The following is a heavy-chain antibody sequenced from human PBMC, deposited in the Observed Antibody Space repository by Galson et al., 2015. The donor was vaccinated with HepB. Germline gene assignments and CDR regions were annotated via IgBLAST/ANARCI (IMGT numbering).Heavy chain of an antibody. CDR3: AKTPAFRVAAATTGFDY. CDR2: ISYDGSNK. J-gene: IGHJ4*02. Sequence: SLRLSCAASGFTFSSYGMHWVRQAPGKGLEWVAVISYDGSNKYYADSVKGRFTISRDNSKNTLYLQMNSLRAEDTAVYYCAKTPAFRVAAATTGFDYWGQGTLVTVSS. CDR1: GFTFSSYG. V-gene: IGHV3-30*18. D-gene: IGHD6-13*01.